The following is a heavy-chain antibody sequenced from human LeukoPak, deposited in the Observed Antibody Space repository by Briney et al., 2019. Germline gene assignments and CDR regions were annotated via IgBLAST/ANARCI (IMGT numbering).Heavy chain of an antibody. V-gene: IGHV1-2*02. CDR2: INPNSGGT. CDR1: GYTFTGYY. CDR3: ARDQGSHTYYYYYMDV. J-gene: IGHJ6*03. D-gene: IGHD6-13*01. Sequence: ASVKVSCKASGYTFTGYYMHWVRQAPGQGLEWMGSINPNSGGTNYAQKFQGRVTMTRDTSISTAYMELSRLRSDDTAVYYCARDQGSHTYYYYYMDVWGKGTTVTVSS.